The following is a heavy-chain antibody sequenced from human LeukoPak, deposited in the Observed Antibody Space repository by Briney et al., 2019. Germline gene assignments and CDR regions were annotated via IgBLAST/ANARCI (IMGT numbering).Heavy chain of an antibody. CDR3: ARDNRAFSRHWYGSGSYSLLFDY. D-gene: IGHD3-10*01. J-gene: IGHJ4*02. CDR2: ISGYNGDT. V-gene: IGHV1-18*01. CDR1: GYTFRSYG. Sequence: ASVKVSCKASGYTFRSYGVSWVRQAPGQGLEWMAWISGYNGDTNSAQKFQGRVTMTTDTSTSTAYMELRNLRSDDTAMYYCARDNRAFSRHWYGSGSYSLLFDYWGQGTLVTVSS.